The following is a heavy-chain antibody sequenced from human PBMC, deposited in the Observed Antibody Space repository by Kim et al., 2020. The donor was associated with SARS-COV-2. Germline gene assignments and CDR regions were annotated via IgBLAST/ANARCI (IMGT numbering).Heavy chain of an antibody. CDR3: ARDRKATTSFAGEDSYGSGDFYY. Sequence: SVKVSCKASGGTFSSYAISWVRQAPGQGLEWMGGIIPIFGTANYAQKFQGRVTITADESTSTAYMELSSLRSEDTAVYYCARDRKATTSFAGEDSYGSGDFYYWGQGTLVTVSS. V-gene: IGHV1-69*13. CDR2: IIPIFGTA. CDR1: GGTFSSYA. J-gene: IGHJ4*02. D-gene: IGHD5-18*01.